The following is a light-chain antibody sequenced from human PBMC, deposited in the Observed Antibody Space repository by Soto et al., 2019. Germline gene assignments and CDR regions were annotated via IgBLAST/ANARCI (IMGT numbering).Light chain of an antibody. J-gene: IGKJ5*01. CDR1: QDIRKY. CDR2: DAS. V-gene: IGKV1-33*01. CDR3: QHYDNLPLS. Sequence: DIQMTQSPSSLSASVGDRVTITCQATQDIRKYLNWYQQKPGKAPKLLIYDASSLETGVPSRFSGSGSGTDFTFTISSLQPEDFAIYYCQHYDNLPLSFGQGTRLEIK.